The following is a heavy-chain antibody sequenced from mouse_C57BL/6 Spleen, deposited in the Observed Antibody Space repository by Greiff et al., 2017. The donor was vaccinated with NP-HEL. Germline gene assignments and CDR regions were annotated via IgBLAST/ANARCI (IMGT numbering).Heavy chain of an antibody. CDR1: GFTFSDYY. V-gene: IGHV5-12*01. Sequence: EVQLVESGGGLVQPGGSLKLSCAASGFTFSDYYMYWVRQTPEKRLEWVAYISNGGGSTYYPDTVKGRFTISRDNAKNTLYLQMSRLKSEDTAMYYCARQGFNRGAMDYWGQGTSVTVSS. CDR2: ISNGGGST. J-gene: IGHJ4*01. CDR3: ARQGFNRGAMDY.